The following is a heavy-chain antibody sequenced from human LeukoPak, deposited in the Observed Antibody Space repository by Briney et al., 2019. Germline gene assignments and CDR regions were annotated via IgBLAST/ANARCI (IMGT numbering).Heavy chain of an antibody. CDR2: ISGSGGST. V-gene: IGHV3-23*01. CDR3: AKDRVGGSYPHDAFDI. J-gene: IGHJ3*02. CDR1: GFTFSSYA. Sequence: GGSLRLSCAASGFTFSSYAMSWVRQAPGKGLEWVSAISGSGGSTYYADSVKGRFTISRDNSKNTLYLQMNSLRAEDTAVYYCAKDRVGGSYPHDAFDIWGQGTMVAVSP. D-gene: IGHD1-26*01.